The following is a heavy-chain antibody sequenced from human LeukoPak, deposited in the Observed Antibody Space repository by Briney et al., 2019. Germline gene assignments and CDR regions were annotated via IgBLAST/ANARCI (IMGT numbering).Heavy chain of an antibody. V-gene: IGHV3-30-3*01. J-gene: IGHJ4*02. D-gene: IGHD2-15*01. Sequence: GRSLRLSCVASGFTFSIYAMHWVRQAPGKGLEWVAVISYDGIDKYYADSVKGRFTISRDNSKNTMYLQMNSLRAEDTAVYYCANSIRFYCSGGSCSGDGFAYWGQGTLVTVSS. CDR3: ANSIRFYCSGGSCSGDGFAY. CDR1: GFTFSIYA. CDR2: ISYDGIDK.